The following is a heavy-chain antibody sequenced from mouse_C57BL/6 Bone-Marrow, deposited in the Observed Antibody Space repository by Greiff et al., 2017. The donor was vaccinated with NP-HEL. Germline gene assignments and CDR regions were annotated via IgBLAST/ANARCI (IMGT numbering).Heavy chain of an antibody. J-gene: IGHJ4*01. Sequence: VQLVESGAELVRPGASVKLSCKASGYTFTDYYINWVKQRPGQGLEWIARIYPGSGNTYYNEKFKGKATLTAEKSSSTAYMQLSSLTSEDSAVYFCARGYDGYFYAMDYWGQGTSVTVSS. D-gene: IGHD2-3*01. CDR3: ARGYDGYFYAMDY. CDR1: GYTFTDYY. V-gene: IGHV1-76*01. CDR2: IYPGSGNT.